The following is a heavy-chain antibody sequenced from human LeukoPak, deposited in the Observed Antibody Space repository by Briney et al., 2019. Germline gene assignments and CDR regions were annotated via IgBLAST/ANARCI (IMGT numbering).Heavy chain of an antibody. CDR1: GFPLSTYG. Sequence: GGSLRLSCVTSGFPLSTYGVHWVRQAPGSGLEWVAYIHYDGYTTNYADSVKGRFTISRENFKNTLYLQMNSLRTEDTAVYYCAKDVAYTFDYWGQGTLVTVSS. CDR2: IHYDGYTT. CDR3: AKDVAYTFDY. D-gene: IGHD3-16*01. V-gene: IGHV3-30*02. J-gene: IGHJ4*02.